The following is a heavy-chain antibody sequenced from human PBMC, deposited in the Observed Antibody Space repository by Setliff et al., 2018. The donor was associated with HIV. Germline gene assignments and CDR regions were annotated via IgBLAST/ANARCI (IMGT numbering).Heavy chain of an antibody. D-gene: IGHD3-22*01. CDR2: IYTDGST. J-gene: IGHJ5*01. CDR1: GGSISSGTYY. Sequence: PSETLSLTCTVSGGSISSGTYYWSWIRQPAGKGLEWIGHIYTDGSTNFNPSLRSRVTISADTPKNQLSLKLTSVTAADTAVHYCAMLDTSDYFRNNWFDSWGQGTLVTVSS. CDR3: AMLDTSDYFRNNWFDS. V-gene: IGHV4-61*09.